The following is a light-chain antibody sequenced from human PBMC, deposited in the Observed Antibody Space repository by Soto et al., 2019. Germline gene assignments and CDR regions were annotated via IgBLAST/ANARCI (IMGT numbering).Light chain of an antibody. CDR2: DAS. J-gene: IGKJ5*01. CDR3: QQYNTYST. CDR1: QNIRNW. Sequence: DIQMTQSRSTLSASVGDMVTIPSRASQNIRNWLAWYQQTPGKAPNTLIYDASSLKSGVPARFSGSGSGTEFTLTISSLHPDYFATYYCQQYNTYSTFGQGTRLEIK. V-gene: IGKV1-5*01.